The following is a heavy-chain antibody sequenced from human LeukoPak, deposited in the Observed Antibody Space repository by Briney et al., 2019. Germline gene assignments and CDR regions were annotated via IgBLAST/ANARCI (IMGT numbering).Heavy chain of an antibody. CDR3: ARGPKGYSGYLFDY. Sequence: PGGSLRLSCAASGFTFSSYEMNWVRQAPGKGLEWVSYISSSGSTIYYADSVKGRFTISRDNAKNSLYLQMNSLRAEDTAVYYCARGPKGYSGYLFDYWGQGTLVTVSS. CDR1: GFTFSSYE. D-gene: IGHD5-12*01. CDR2: ISSSGSTI. J-gene: IGHJ4*02. V-gene: IGHV3-48*03.